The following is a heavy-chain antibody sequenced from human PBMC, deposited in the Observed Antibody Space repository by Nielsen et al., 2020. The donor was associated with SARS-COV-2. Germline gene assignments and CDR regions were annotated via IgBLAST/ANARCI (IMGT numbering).Heavy chain of an antibody. J-gene: IGHJ6*02. CDR3: ARAPGYYDILTGYAGYYYYGMDV. Sequence: WLRQPPGKGLEWVSYISSSSSTIYYADSVKGRFTISRDNAKNSLYLQMNSLRDEDTAVYYCARAPGYYDILTGYAGYYYYGMDVWGQGTTVTVSS. D-gene: IGHD3-9*01. V-gene: IGHV3-48*02. CDR2: ISSSSSTI.